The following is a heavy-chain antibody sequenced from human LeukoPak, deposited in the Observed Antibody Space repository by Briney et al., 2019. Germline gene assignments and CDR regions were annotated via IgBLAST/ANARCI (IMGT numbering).Heavy chain of an antibody. V-gene: IGHV1-46*01. J-gene: IGHJ4*02. Sequence: GASVKVSCKASGYTFTSYYMHWVRQAPGQGLEWMGIINPSGGSTSYAQKFQGRVTMTRDTSTSTVYMELSSLRSEDTAVYYCAXXYPYCSGGSCYPDYWGQGTLVTVSS. CDR3: AXXYPYCSGGSCYPDY. CDR1: GYTFTSYY. D-gene: IGHD2-15*01. CDR2: INPSGGST.